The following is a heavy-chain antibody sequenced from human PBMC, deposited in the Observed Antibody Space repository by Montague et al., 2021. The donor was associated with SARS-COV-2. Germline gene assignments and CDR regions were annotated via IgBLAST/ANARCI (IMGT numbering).Heavy chain of an antibody. CDR2: MYSSGTT. CDR3: ARSTSGWFIY. CDR1: GGSISSTSFF. J-gene: IGHJ4*02. D-gene: IGHD6-19*01. Sequence: SETLSLTCSVSGGSISSTSFFWAWIRQPPGKGLEWVGSMYSSGTTXYNPSIKSRVTISGDTSRNQLSVRLSSVTAADTAVYYCARSTSGWFIYWGQGTLVTVSS. V-gene: IGHV4-39*01.